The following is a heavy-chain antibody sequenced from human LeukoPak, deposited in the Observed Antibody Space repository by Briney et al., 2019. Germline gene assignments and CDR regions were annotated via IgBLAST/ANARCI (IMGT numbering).Heavy chain of an antibody. CDR1: GYTFTSYG. CDR2: ISAYNGNT. D-gene: IGHD3-10*01. J-gene: IGHJ4*02. CDR3: ARDLSYYYGSGSYYSDY. Sequence: ASVKVSCKASGYTFTSYGISWVRQAPGQGLEWMGWISAYNGNTNYAQKLQGRVTMTTDTSTSTAYMELRSLRSDDTAVYYCARDLSYYYGSGSYYSDYWGQGTLVTVSS. V-gene: IGHV1-18*04.